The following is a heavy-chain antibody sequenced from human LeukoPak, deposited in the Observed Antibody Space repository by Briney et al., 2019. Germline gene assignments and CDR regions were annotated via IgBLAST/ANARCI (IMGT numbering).Heavy chain of an antibody. CDR1: GLTFSSYA. V-gene: IGHV3-23*01. Sequence: GGSLRLSCAASGLTFSSYAMSWVRQAPGKGLEWVSTISGSGSSTYYADSVKGRFTISRDNSKNTPYLQMNSLRAEDTAVYYCARRDFDYWGQGTLVTVSS. CDR2: ISGSGSST. CDR3: ARRDFDY. J-gene: IGHJ4*02.